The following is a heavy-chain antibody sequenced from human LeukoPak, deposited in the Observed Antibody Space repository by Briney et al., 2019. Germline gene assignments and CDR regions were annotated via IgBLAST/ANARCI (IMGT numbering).Heavy chain of an antibody. CDR1: GYSFTSYW. CDR3: AKPTAPTVNAFDC. V-gene: IGHV5-51*01. CDR2: IYPGDSDT. J-gene: IGHJ4*02. D-gene: IGHD4-17*01. Sequence: GESLKISCKGSGYSFTSYWIGWVRQLPGKGLEWMGIIYPGDSDTRYSPSFQGQVTISADKSISTAYLQWSSLKASDTAVYYCAKPTAPTVNAFDCWGQGTLVTVSS.